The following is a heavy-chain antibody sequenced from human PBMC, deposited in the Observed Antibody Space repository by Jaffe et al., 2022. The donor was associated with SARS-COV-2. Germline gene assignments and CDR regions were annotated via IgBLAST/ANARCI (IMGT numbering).Heavy chain of an antibody. CDR3: AKAVGTYAFDY. Sequence: EVQLVESGGGLVQPGGSLRLSCEASGFTFSSYVMTWVRQAPGKGLEWVSLISASGTGTYYADSVKGRFTISRDNSKNTVVLQMNSLRAEDTAIYYCAKAVGTYAFDYWGQGILVTVSS. CDR2: ISASGTGT. V-gene: IGHV3-23*04. CDR1: GFTFSSYV. J-gene: IGHJ4*02. D-gene: IGHD2-21*02.